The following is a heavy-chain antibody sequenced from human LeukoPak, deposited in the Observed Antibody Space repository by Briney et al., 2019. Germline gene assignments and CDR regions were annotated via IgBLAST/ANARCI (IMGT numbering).Heavy chain of an antibody. CDR1: GGSISSYY. CDR2: IYYSGST. D-gene: IGHD6-19*01. V-gene: IGHV4-59*12. CDR3: ARDITVAGTRRGDY. Sequence: SETLSLTCTVSGGSISSYYWSWIRQPPGKGLEWIGYIYYSGSTNYNPSLKSRVTISVDTSKNQFSLKLSSVTAADTAVYYCARDITVAGTRRGDYWGQGTLVTVSS. J-gene: IGHJ4*02.